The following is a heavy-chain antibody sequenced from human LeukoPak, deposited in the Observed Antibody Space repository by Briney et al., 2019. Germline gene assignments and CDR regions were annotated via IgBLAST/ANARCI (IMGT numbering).Heavy chain of an antibody. Sequence: PSETLSLTCGVSGGSFSNSYWNWIRQPPGKGLEWIGYINYSGSTNYNPSLKSRVTISVDTSKNQFSLKLSSVTAADTAVYFCARDPLSANDFDIWGQGTMVTVSS. CDR3: ARDPLSANDFDI. D-gene: IGHD6-25*01. CDR2: INYSGST. CDR1: GGSFSNSY. J-gene: IGHJ3*02. V-gene: IGHV4-59*01.